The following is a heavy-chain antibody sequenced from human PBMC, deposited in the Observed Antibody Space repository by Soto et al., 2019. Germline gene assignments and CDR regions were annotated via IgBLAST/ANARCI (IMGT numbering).Heavy chain of an antibody. CDR3: AKDSFTGRFVAQRFDP. CDR2: ISGSGDAT. D-gene: IGHD2-15*01. J-gene: IGHJ5*02. V-gene: IGHV3-23*01. Sequence: GGSLRLSCAASGFTFSNYAMSWVRQAPGKGLEWVSAISGSGDATYYADSVKGRFTISRDSSKDTLYLQMNSLRAEDTAAYYCAKDSFTGRFVAQRFDPWGQETLVTVSS. CDR1: GFTFSNYA.